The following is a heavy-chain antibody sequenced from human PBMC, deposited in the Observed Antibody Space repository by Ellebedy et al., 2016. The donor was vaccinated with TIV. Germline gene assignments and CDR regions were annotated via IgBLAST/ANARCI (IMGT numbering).Heavy chain of an antibody. CDR3: ARGPGITMFRGVINY. CDR1: GFTFSSYA. Sequence: GESLKISCAASGFTFSSYAMHWVRQAPGKGLEWVAVISYDGSNKYYADSVKGRFTISRDNSKNTLFLQMNSLGAEDTAVYYCARGPGITMFRGVINYWGQGTMVTVSS. V-gene: IGHV3-30-3*01. CDR2: ISYDGSNK. D-gene: IGHD3-10*01. J-gene: IGHJ4*01.